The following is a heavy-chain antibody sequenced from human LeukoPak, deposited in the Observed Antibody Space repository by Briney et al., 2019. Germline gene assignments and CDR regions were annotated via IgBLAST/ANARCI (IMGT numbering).Heavy chain of an antibody. V-gene: IGHV3-7*01. Sequence: GGSLRLSCAASRFTFSNYWMTWVRQAPGKGLEWVANIKQDGSERYYVDSVRGRFTISRDNANNSLYLQMNSLRAEDTAVYYCARGDYCDSNSYFHYWGQGTLVTVSS. CDR2: IKQDGSER. D-gene: IGHD3-22*01. CDR1: RFTFSNYW. J-gene: IGHJ4*02. CDR3: ARGDYCDSNSYFHY.